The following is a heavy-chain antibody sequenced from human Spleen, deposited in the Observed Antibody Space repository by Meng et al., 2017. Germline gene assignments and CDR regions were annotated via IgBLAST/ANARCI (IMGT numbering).Heavy chain of an antibody. CDR3: AREDSYCSSTGCYGMVLVYFDY. CDR2: IIPILGIA. V-gene: IGHV1-69*04. D-gene: IGHD2-2*01. CDR1: GGTFSSYT. J-gene: IGHJ4*02. Sequence: SVKVSCKASGGTFSSYTISWVRQAPGQGLEWMGRIIPILGIANYAQKFQGRVTITADKSTSTAYMELSSLRSEDTAVYYCAREDSYCSSTGCYGMVLVYFDYWGQGTLVTVSS.